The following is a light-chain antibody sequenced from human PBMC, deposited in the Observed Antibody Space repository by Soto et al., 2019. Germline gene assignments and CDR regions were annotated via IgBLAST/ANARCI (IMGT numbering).Light chain of an antibody. CDR2: AAS. J-gene: IGKJ4*01. CDR3: QQSYNTPALT. CDR1: QSISKY. Sequence: DIQMTQSPSSLSASVGDRVTITCRATQSISKYLNWYQQKPGKAPKLLIYAASSLQSGVPSRFSGSGSGTDFTLTISSLQPEDFATYYCQQSYNTPALTFGGGTGVEI. V-gene: IGKV1-39*01.